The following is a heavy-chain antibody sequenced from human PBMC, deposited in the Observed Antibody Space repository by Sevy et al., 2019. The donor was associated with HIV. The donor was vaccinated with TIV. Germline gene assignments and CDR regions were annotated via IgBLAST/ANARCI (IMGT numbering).Heavy chain of an antibody. CDR3: ARVLLDSSGYSPLFYNGLHV. J-gene: IGHJ6*01. D-gene: IGHD3-22*01. Sequence: ASVKVSCTASGDTFRNYAISWVRQGPGQGLEWLGGIVPMFDTANYAQKFQGRVTITADESTSTVYMELSSLRSEDTAIFYCARVLLDSSGYSPLFYNGLHVWGPGTTVTVSS. CDR2: IVPMFDTA. V-gene: IGHV1-69*13. CDR1: GDTFRNYA.